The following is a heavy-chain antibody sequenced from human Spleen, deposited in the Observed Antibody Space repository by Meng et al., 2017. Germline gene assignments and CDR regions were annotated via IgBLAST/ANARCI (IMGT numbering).Heavy chain of an antibody. CDR1: GYTFNNYW. J-gene: IGHJ4*02. CDR3: ARTSVVVAARPYYFDY. CDR2: IYPSDSDT. Sequence: GESLKISCQGSGYTFNNYWIAWVRQMPGKGLEWMGIIYPSDSDTRYSPSFQGQVTISADKSISTAYLQWSSLKASDTAMYYCARTSVVVAARPYYFDYWGQGTLVTVSS. V-gene: IGHV5-51*01. D-gene: IGHD2-15*01.